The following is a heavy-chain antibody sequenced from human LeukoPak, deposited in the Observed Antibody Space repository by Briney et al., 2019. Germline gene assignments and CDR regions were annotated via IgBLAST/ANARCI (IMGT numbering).Heavy chain of an antibody. V-gene: IGHV4-34*01. CDR3: ARRRYSSGTNWYFDL. CDR2: VNHSGST. J-gene: IGHJ2*01. CDR1: GGSFSGYF. D-gene: IGHD5-18*01. Sequence: SETLSLTCAVYGGSFSGYFWTWIRQPPGKGLEWIGEVNHSGSTNYNLSLKSRVTISADTSKNQFSLKLNSVTAADTAVYYCARRRYSSGTNWYFDLWGRGTLVTVSS.